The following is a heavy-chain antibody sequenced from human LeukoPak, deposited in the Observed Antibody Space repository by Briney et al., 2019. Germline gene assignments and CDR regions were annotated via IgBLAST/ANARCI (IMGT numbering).Heavy chain of an antibody. CDR2: IYPGDSDI. J-gene: IGHJ6*04. Sequence: GESLKISCEGSGYSFTSYWIGWVRQMPGEGLEWMGIIYPGDSDIRYSPSFQGQVTISADKSISTAYLQWSSLKASDTAMYYCARQIVVPGYNYYWYGMDVWGKGTTVTVSS. CDR1: GYSFTSYW. CDR3: ARQIVVPGYNYYWYGMDV. V-gene: IGHV5-51*01. D-gene: IGHD2-2*01.